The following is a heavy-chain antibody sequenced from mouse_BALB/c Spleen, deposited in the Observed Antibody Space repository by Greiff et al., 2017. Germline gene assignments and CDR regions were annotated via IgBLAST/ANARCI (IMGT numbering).Heavy chain of an antibody. D-gene: IGHD2-3*01. J-gene: IGHJ4*01. CDR1: GFNIKDTY. CDR3: ARGLLGLAMDY. CDR2: IDPANGNT. Sequence: VQLQQSGAELVKPGASVKLSCTASGFNIKDTYMHWVKQRPEQGLEWIGRIDPANGNTKYDPKFQGKATITADTSSNTAYLQLSSLTSEDTAVYYCARGLLGLAMDYWGQGTSVTVSS. V-gene: IGHV14-3*02.